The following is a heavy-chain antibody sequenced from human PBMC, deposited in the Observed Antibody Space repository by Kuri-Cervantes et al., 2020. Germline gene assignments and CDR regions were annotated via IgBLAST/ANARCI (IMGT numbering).Heavy chain of an antibody. Sequence: SETLSLTCNVSGGSISGYYWNWIRQPPGKGLEWIGYIYYSGSTNYNPSLESRITISVDTSKNQFSLKLTSVTAADTAVYYCARQMTTMTTRGYFQHWGQGTLVTVSS. J-gene: IGHJ1*01. CDR1: GGSISGYY. D-gene: IGHD4-17*01. CDR3: ARQMTTMTTRGYFQH. V-gene: IGHV4-59*08. CDR2: IYYSGST.